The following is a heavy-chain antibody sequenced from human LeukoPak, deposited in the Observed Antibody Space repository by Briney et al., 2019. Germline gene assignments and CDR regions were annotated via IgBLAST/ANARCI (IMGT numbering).Heavy chain of an antibody. J-gene: IGHJ4*02. CDR2: ISSSGSTI. Sequence: GGSLRLSCAASGFTFSDYYMSWLRQAPGKGLEWVSYISSSGSTIYYADSVKGRFTISRDNAKNSLYLQTNSLRAEDTAVYYCARDLAAAALGFDYWGQGTLVTVSS. CDR3: ARDLAAAALGFDY. D-gene: IGHD6-13*01. CDR1: GFTFSDYY. V-gene: IGHV3-11*01.